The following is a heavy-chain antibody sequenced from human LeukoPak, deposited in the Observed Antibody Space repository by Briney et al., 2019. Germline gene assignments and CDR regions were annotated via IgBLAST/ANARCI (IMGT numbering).Heavy chain of an antibody. J-gene: IGHJ6*02. CDR3: ANCGGFGESPLRYGMDV. CDR1: GFTFSSYA. Sequence: PGGSLRLSCAASGFTFSSYAMSWVRQAPGKGLEWVSAISGSGGSTYYADSVKGRFTISRDNSKNTLYLQMNSLRAEDTAVYYCANCGGFGESPLRYGMDVWGQGTTVTVSS. CDR2: ISGSGGST. D-gene: IGHD3-10*01. V-gene: IGHV3-23*01.